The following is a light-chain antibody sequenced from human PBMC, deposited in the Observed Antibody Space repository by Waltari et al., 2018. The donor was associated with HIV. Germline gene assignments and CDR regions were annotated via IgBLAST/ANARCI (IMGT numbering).Light chain of an antibody. CDR1: QSVLYNSNNKNY. Sequence: DIVMTQSPDSLAVSLGERATINCKSSQSVLYNSNNKNYLAWYQQKPGQTPKLLIYWASTRESGVPDRFSGSGSGTDFTLTINSLQAEDVALYYCQQYYSPLRTFGQGTKVEVK. CDR3: QQYYSPLRT. V-gene: IGKV4-1*01. J-gene: IGKJ1*01. CDR2: WAS.